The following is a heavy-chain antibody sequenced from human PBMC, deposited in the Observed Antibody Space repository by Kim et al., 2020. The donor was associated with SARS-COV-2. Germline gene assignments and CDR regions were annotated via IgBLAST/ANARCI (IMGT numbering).Heavy chain of an antibody. Sequence: ASVKVSCKASGYNFTSYAMHWVRQAPGQRLEWMGWINAGNGNTKYSQKFQGRVTITRDTSASTAYMELSSLRSEDTAVYYCARDVGTMVRDNWFDPWGQGTLVTVSS. J-gene: IGHJ5*02. D-gene: IGHD3-10*01. CDR3: ARDVGTMVRDNWFDP. CDR2: INAGNGNT. V-gene: IGHV1-3*01. CDR1: GYNFTSYA.